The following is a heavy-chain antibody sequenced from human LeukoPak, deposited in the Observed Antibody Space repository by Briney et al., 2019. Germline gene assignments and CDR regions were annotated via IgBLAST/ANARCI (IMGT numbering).Heavy chain of an antibody. CDR1: GGSISSSSYY. Sequence: SETLSLTCAVSGGSISSSSYYWGWIRQPPGKGLEWIGSIYYSGSTYYNPSLKSRVTISVDTSKNQFSLKLSSVTAADTAVYYRARQINVLRFLEWTGGDWFDPWGQGTLVTVSS. CDR2: IYYSGST. CDR3: ARQINVLRFLEWTGGDWFDP. J-gene: IGHJ5*02. V-gene: IGHV4-39*01. D-gene: IGHD3-3*01.